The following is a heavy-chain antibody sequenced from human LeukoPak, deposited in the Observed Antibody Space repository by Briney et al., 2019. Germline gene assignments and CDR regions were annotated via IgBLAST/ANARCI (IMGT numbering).Heavy chain of an antibody. CDR2: IYTSGST. Sequence: SETLSLTCTVSGGSISSYYWSWIRQPAGKGLEWIGRIYTSGSTNYNPSLKSRVTMSVDTSKNQFSLKLSSVTAADTAVYYCARDLIEYSSSSPYYWGQGTLVTVSS. V-gene: IGHV4-4*07. CDR1: GGSISSYY. D-gene: IGHD6-6*01. CDR3: ARDLIEYSSSSPYY. J-gene: IGHJ4*02.